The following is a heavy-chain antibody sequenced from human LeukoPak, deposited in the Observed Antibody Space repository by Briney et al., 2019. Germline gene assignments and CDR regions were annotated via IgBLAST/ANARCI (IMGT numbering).Heavy chain of an antibody. CDR3: TRLWHIAVVTDRTPFRPTVPYEAFDI. V-gene: IGHV3-49*03. J-gene: IGHJ3*02. D-gene: IGHD2-21*02. CDR2: IRSKAYGGTT. Sequence: GGSLRLSCTASGFTFGDYAMSWFRQAPGKGLEWVGFIRSKAYGGTTEYAASVKGRFTISREDSKSIAYLQMNSLKTEDTAVYYCTRLWHIAVVTDRTPFRPTVPYEAFDIWGQGTMVTVSS. CDR1: GFTFGDYA.